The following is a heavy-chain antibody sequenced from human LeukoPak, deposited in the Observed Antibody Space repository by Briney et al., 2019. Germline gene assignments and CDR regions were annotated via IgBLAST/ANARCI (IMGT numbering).Heavy chain of an antibody. CDR3: ARSFSSWSPQSVVDY. D-gene: IGHD6-13*01. J-gene: IGHJ4*02. Sequence: SETLSLTCTVSGGSISNYYWSWLRQPPGKGVEGIGSIYHSGSNYYNPSLKSRVTITVDTSKTQFSLKLSSVTAAVTAVYYCARSFSSWSPQSVVDYWGQGTLVTVSS. CDR2: IYHSGSN. CDR1: GGSISNYY. V-gene: IGHV4-59*08.